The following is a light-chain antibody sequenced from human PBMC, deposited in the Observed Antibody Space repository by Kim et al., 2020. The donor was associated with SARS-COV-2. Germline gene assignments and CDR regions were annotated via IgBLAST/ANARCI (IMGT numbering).Light chain of an antibody. CDR1: QSISSY. Sequence: YASLGDRVTSTGRASQSISSYLNWYQQKQGKAPKLLIYAASSLQSGVPSRFSGSGSGTDFTLTISSLQPEDFATYYCQQSYSGLTFGGGTKVDIK. V-gene: IGKV1-39*01. J-gene: IGKJ4*01. CDR3: QQSYSGLT. CDR2: AAS.